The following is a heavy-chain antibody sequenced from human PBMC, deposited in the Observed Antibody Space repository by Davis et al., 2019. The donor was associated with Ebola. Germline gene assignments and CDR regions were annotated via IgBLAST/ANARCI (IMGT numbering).Heavy chain of an antibody. CDR2: IYHSGSA. D-gene: IGHD3-10*01. CDR3: ARGLLWFGELSGYYFDY. Sequence: GSLRLSCAVSGGSISSSNWWSWVRQPPGKGLEWIGEIYHSGSANYNPSLKSRVTISVDESKNQFSLKLSSVTAADTAVYYCARGLLWFGELSGYYFDYWGQGTLVTVSS. CDR1: GGSISSSNW. J-gene: IGHJ4*02. V-gene: IGHV4-4*02.